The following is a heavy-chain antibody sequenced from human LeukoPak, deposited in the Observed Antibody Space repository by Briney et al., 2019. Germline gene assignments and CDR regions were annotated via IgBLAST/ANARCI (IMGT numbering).Heavy chain of an antibody. Sequence: PGGSLRLSCAASGFTFSSYNMNWVRQAPGKGLEWVSSISSSSNYIYYADSVKGRFTISRDNAKKSLYLQMNSLRAEDTAGYYCARDFLTILGAFDIWGQGTMVAVSS. CDR1: GFTFSSYN. J-gene: IGHJ3*02. CDR2: ISSSSNYI. D-gene: IGHD3-9*01. CDR3: ARDFLTILGAFDI. V-gene: IGHV3-21*01.